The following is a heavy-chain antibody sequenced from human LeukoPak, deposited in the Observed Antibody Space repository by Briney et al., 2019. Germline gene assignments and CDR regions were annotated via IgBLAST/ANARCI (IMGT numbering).Heavy chain of an antibody. Sequence: GGSLRLSCAASGFTFSSYWMSWVRQAPGKGLEWVANIKQDGSEKYYVDSVKGRFTISRDNAKNSLYLQMNSLRAEDTAVYFCARGQWLPNYYFDSWGQGTLVTVSS. CDR2: IKQDGSEK. CDR3: ARGQWLPNYYFDS. V-gene: IGHV3-7*01. CDR1: GFTFSSYW. J-gene: IGHJ4*02. D-gene: IGHD6-19*01.